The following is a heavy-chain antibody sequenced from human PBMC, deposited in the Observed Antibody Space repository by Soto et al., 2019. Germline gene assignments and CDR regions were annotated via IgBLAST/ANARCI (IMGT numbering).Heavy chain of an antibody. CDR2: IIPIFGAP. Sequence: QVQLVQSGAEVKQPGSSVKVSCKASGGTFSNTAFIWVRQAPGQGLEWMGGIIPIFGAPNYAKKFQGRLMISADDSASKAYMELNTLTSEDTAVYYCATPAEPLDTAMLKGLAHWGQGTLVTVSS. CDR3: ATPAEPLDTAMLKGLAH. J-gene: IGHJ4*02. CDR1: GGTFSNTA. D-gene: IGHD5-18*01. V-gene: IGHV1-69*01.